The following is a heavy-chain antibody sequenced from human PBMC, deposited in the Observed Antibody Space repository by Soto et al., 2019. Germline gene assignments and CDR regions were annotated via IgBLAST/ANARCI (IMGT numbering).Heavy chain of an antibody. J-gene: IGHJ6*02. D-gene: IGHD5-18*01. V-gene: IGHV3-23*03. Sequence: EVQLLESGGGLVQPGGSLRLSCAASGFTFSSYAMSWVRQAPGKGLEWVSFINTDGSSTTYADSVKGRFTISRDNAKNTLHLQMNSLRAEDTAVYYCGYSYGGNVWGQGTTVTVSS. CDR2: INTDGSST. CDR1: GFTFSSYA. CDR3: GYSYGGNV.